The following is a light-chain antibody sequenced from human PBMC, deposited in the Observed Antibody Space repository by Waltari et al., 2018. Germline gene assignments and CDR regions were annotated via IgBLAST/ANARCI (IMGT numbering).Light chain of an antibody. V-gene: IGLV2-14*01. J-gene: IGLJ2*01. CDR3: SSYTSSSPVV. CDR2: EVS. Sequence: QSALTQPASVSGSPGPSITISCTGTSSHVGGYNYASWYQQHPGKAPKLMIYEVSNRPSGVSNRFSGSKSGNTASLTISGLQAEDEADYYCSSYTSSSPVVFGGGTKLTVL. CDR1: SSHVGGYNY.